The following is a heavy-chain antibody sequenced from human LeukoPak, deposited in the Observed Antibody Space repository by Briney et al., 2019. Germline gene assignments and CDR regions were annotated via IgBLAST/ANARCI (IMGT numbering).Heavy chain of an antibody. V-gene: IGHV1-69*04. J-gene: IGHJ3*02. CDR3: ARALTYYYDSSEDAFDI. CDR1: GGTFSSYA. CDR2: IIPILGIA. Sequence: ASVKVSCKASGGTFSSYAISWVRQAPGRGLEWMGRIIPILGIANYAQKFQGRVTITADKSTSTAYMELSSLRSEDTAVYYCARALTYYYDSSEDAFDIWGQGTMVTVSS. D-gene: IGHD3-22*01.